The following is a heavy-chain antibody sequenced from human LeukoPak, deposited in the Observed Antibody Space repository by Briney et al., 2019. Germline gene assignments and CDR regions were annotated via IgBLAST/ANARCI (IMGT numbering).Heavy chain of an antibody. J-gene: IGHJ3*02. CDR3: ARDVSRAAPLHAFDI. Sequence: PGRSLRLSCAASGFTFSSYGMHWVRQAPGKGLEWVAVISYDGSNKYYADSVKGRFTISRDNSKNTLYLQMNSLRAEDTAVYYCARDVSRAAPLHAFDIWGQGTMVTVSS. D-gene: IGHD1-26*01. CDR1: GFTFSSYG. V-gene: IGHV3-30*03. CDR2: ISYDGSNK.